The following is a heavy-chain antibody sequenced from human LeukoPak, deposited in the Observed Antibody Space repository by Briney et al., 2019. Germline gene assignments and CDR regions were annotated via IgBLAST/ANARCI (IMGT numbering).Heavy chain of an antibody. CDR2: ISLGGTST. Sequence: GGSLRLSCTASGFTFIGYAMSWVRQAPGKGLEWVSAISLGGTSTYYADPVKGRFTISRDNSKNTLYLQLNTLRAEDTAVYYCARYSAWYPNTQYYFDYWGQGTLVTVSS. J-gene: IGHJ4*02. CDR1: GFTFIGYA. CDR3: ARYSAWYPNTQYYFDY. D-gene: IGHD6-19*01. V-gene: IGHV3-23*01.